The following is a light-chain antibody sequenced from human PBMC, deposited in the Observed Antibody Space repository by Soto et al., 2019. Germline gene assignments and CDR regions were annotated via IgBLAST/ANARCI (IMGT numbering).Light chain of an antibody. Sequence: QSVLTQPDSVYGSHGQAISISCTGTSREIGSYNLVYWYHEHPGKAPKLMSYEVSKRPSGVSNRFSGSKSGNTASLTISGLQAEDEADDYCCSYAGSSTFYVFGTGTKVTLL. CDR2: EVS. J-gene: IGLJ1*01. V-gene: IGLV2-23*02. CDR1: SREIGSYNL. CDR3: CSYAGSSTFYV.